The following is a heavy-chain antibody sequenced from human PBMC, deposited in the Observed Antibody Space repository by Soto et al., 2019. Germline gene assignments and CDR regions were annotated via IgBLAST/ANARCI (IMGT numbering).Heavy chain of an antibody. CDR2: INSDGSST. CDR1: ESPFSSYC. CDR3: ARSGRYCSGGSCNYYYYGMDV. Sequence: PGGSLRLSCAASESPFSSYCRHWVRQAPGKGLGWVSRINSDGSSTSYADSVKGRFTISRDNAKNTLYLQMNSLRAEDTAVYYCARSGRYCSGGSCNYYYYGMDVWGQGTTVTVSS. J-gene: IGHJ6*02. D-gene: IGHD2-15*01. V-gene: IGHV3-74*01.